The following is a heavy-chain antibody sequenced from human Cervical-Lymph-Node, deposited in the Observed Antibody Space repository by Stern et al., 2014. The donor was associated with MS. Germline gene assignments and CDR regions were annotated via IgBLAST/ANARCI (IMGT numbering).Heavy chain of an antibody. CDR3: TREMAARRFDP. CDR2: YYPGINT. J-gene: IGHJ5*02. V-gene: IGHV3-66*01. Sequence: EVQLVESGGGLVQRGGSLRLSCAASGISVSSNYMTWVRQAPGKGLEWVSRYYPGINTEYADSVRGRFSVSRDNSKNTVFLEMNSLTPEDTAVYYCTREMAARRFDPWGQGTLVVVSS. D-gene: IGHD6-6*01. CDR1: GISVSSNY.